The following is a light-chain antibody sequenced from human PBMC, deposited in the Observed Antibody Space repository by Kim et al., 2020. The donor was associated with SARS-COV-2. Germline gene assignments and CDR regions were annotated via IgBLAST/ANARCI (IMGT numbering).Light chain of an antibody. Sequence: GQSITSSCTVTSSDVGGYRYVFWYQHHPGIAPKVMLYDVTKRPSGVSDRFSGSKSGNTASLSISGLQAEYEADYYCSSYTTISTVVFGGGTKVTVL. CDR3: SSYTTISTVV. J-gene: IGLJ3*02. V-gene: IGLV2-14*03. CDR2: DVT. CDR1: SSDVGGYRY.